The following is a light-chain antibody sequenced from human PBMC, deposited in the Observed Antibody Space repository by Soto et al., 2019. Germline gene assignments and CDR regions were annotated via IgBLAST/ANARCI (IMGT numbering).Light chain of an antibody. CDR2: EGT. Sequence: QSVLTQPASVSGSPGQSITISCTGANSDVGNFDRVSWYQQRPGKAPLLIIYEGTKRPSGVPNRFSGSESDKTASLTISGLQAEDEADYYCCAYAHSGTFVRFGGGTKLTVL. J-gene: IGLJ2*01. CDR3: CAYAHSGTFVR. CDR1: NSDVGNFDR. V-gene: IGLV2-23*03.